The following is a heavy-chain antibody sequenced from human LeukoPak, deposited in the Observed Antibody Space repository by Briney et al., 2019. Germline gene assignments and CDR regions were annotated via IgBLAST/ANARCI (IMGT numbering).Heavy chain of an antibody. CDR3: ARVYCSSTSCYPTSYYYYYYMDV. CDR1: GGSISGHY. D-gene: IGHD2-2*01. Sequence: PSETLSLTCTVSGGSISGHYWSWIRQPPGKGLEWIGYIYYSGSTNYNPSLKSRVTISVDTSKNQFSLKLSSVTAADTAVYYCARVYCSSTSCYPTSYYYYYYMDVWGKGTTVTVSS. J-gene: IGHJ6*03. CDR2: IYYSGST. V-gene: IGHV4-59*11.